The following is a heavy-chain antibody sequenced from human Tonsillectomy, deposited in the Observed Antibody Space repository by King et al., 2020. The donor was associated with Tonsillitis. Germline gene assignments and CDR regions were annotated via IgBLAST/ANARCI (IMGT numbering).Heavy chain of an antibody. CDR3: YSTGYVDTFDI. Sequence: VQLVESGGGVVQPGGSLRLSCAASGFTFDDYAMHWVRQAPGKGLEWVSLISGDGGITYYADSVKGRFTISRDNSKNSLSLQMNSLRTEDTALYYCYSTGYVDTFDIWGQGTMVTVSS. CDR2: ISGDGGIT. CDR1: GFTFDDYA. V-gene: IGHV3-43*02. J-gene: IGHJ3*02. D-gene: IGHD3-22*01.